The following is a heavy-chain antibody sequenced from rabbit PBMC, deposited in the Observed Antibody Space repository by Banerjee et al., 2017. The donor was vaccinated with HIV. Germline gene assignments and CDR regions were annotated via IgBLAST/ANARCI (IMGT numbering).Heavy chain of an antibody. Sequence: QSLEESGGGLVQPGGSLTLSCKASGIDFSSYGITWVRQAPGKGLEWIACINTSSGNTVYASWAKGRFTISKTSSTAVTLQMTSLTVADTATYFCARDWAGSGGGRITFDLWGPGTLVTVS. CDR2: INTSSGNT. CDR1: GIDFSSYG. CDR3: ARDWAGSGGGRITFDL. D-gene: IGHD4-2*01. V-gene: IGHV1S40*01. J-gene: IGHJ4*01.